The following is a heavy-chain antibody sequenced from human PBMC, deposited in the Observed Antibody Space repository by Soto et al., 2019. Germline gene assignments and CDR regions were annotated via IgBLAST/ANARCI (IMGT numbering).Heavy chain of an antibody. CDR3: ARALCSTITCYGWFDP. J-gene: IGHJ5*02. CDR1: GYLFIGYY. V-gene: IGHV1-2*02. CDR2: INPNSGGT. D-gene: IGHD2-8*01. Sequence: GASVKVSCKASGYLFIGYYIHWVRQAPGQGLEWMGWINPNSGGTNYAQKFQGRVTMTRDTSISTVSMDLSSLRSDDTAVYYCARALCSTITCYGWFDPWGQGTLVTVSS.